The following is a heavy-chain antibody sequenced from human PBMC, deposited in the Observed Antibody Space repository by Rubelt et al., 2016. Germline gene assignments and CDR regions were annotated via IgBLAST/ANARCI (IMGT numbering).Heavy chain of an antibody. CDR1: GGSFSGYY. Sequence: QVQLQQWGAGLLKPSETLSLTCAVCGGSFSGYYWSWIRQPPGKGLEWIGEINHSGSTNYNPSLKSRVTISVDTSKNQCSPRLSLGTAADTAVYYCARGWRRLSFSNHGMDVWGQGTTVTVSS. J-gene: IGHJ6*02. V-gene: IGHV4-34*01. D-gene: IGHD6-25*01. CDR3: ARGWRRLSFSNHGMDV. CDR2: INHSGST.